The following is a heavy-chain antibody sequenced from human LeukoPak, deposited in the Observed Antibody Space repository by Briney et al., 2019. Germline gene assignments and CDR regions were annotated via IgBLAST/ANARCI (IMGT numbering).Heavy chain of an antibody. Sequence: GGSLRLACATPKFPFSTSALSWVRQAPGRGLEWVSAISGSGAKAYYSDSVKGRFAISRDNSKSILYLQMNSLRAEDTAVYYCVRDGAVVTSGSYPWRYFQYWGLGTLVTVSS. CDR1: KFPFSTSA. CDR2: ISGSGAKA. D-gene: IGHD3-10*01. J-gene: IGHJ1*01. CDR3: VRDGAVVTSGSYPWRYFQY. V-gene: IGHV3-23*01.